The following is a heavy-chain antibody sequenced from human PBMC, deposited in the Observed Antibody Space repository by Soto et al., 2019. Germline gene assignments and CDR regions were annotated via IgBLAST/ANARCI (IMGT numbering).Heavy chain of an antibody. CDR3: ARGCGPPSCPYYFEC. CDR1: GFTFSSYW. Sequence: EAQLVESGGGLVQVGGSLRLSCEASGFTFSSYWMSWVRQAPGKGLEWVATIRQDGSETQYLDSVKGRFTILRDNARNMVSLQMNSLRGEDTALYYCARGCGPPSCPYYFECWGQGALVTVSS. CDR2: IRQDGSET. V-gene: IGHV3-7*01. D-gene: IGHD2-2*01. J-gene: IGHJ4*02.